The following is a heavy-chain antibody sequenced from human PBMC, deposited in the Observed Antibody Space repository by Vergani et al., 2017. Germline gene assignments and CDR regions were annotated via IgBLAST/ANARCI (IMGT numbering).Heavy chain of an antibody. CDR2: IRSKAYGGTT. D-gene: IGHD3-9*01. V-gene: IGHV3-49*03. CDR3: TTGPPYYDILTGYLRDDAFDI. Sequence: EVQLVESGGGLVQPGRSLRLSCTASGFTFGDYAMSWFRQAPGKGLEWVGFIRSKAYGGTTEYAASVKGRFTISRDDSKSIAYLQMNSLKTEDTAVYYCTTGPPYYDILTGYLRDDAFDIWGQGTMVTVSS. CDR1: GFTFGDYA. J-gene: IGHJ3*02.